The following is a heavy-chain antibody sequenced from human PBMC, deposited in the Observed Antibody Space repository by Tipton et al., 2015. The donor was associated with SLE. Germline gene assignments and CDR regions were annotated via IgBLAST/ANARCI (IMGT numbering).Heavy chain of an antibody. CDR3: AREPYYYDSSGYYVSWFDP. CDR1: GGSISSGSYY. V-gene: IGHV4-61*09. D-gene: IGHD3-22*01. Sequence: TLSLTCTVSGGSISSGSYYWSWIRQPAGKGLEWIGHIYYSGSTNYNPSLKSRVTISVDTSKNQFSLKLSSVTAADTAVYYCAREPYYYDSSGYYVSWFDPWGQGTLVTVSS. J-gene: IGHJ5*02. CDR2: IYYSGST.